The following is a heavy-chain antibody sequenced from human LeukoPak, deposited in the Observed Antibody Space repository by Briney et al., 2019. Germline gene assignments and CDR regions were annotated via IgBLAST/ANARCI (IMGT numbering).Heavy chain of an antibody. CDR1: GYTFTSYG. V-gene: IGHV1-18*01. D-gene: IGHD6-19*01. J-gene: IGHJ5*02. Sequence: ASVKVSCKASGYTFTSYGISWVRQAPGQGLEWMGWISAYNGNSNYAQKFQGRVTMTTDTSTSTGYMELRSLRSEDTAVYYCARGRPGYSSGWFNWFDPWGQGTLVTVSS. CDR3: ARGRPGYSSGWFNWFDP. CDR2: ISAYNGNS.